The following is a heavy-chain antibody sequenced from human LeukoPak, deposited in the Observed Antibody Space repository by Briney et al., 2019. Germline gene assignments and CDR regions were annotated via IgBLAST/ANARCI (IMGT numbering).Heavy chain of an antibody. J-gene: IGHJ6*03. CDR1: GGSISSYY. Sequence: SETLSLTCTVSGGSISSYYWGWIRQPPGKGLQWIGNIYYGGTTYYNSSLKSRVTISEDTSKNRFSLMLTSVTAADTAVYYCARQISDYYYYYIDVWGKGTTVIVSS. CDR3: ARQISDYYYYYIDV. V-gene: IGHV4-39*01. CDR2: IYYGGTT.